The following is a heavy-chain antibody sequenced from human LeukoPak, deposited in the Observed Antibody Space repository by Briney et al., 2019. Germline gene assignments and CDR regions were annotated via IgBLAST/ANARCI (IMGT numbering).Heavy chain of an antibody. V-gene: IGHV3-66*02. CDR1: GFTVSSNY. CDR3: ARDSGQGGLQSFDY. D-gene: IGHD3-16*01. J-gene: IGHJ4*02. CDR2: IYSGGST. Sequence: GGSLRLSCAASGFTVSSNYMSWVRQAQGKGLEWVSVIYSGGSTYYADSVKGRFTISRDNSKNTLYLQMNSLRAEDTAVYYCARDSGQGGLQSFDYWGQGTLVTVSS.